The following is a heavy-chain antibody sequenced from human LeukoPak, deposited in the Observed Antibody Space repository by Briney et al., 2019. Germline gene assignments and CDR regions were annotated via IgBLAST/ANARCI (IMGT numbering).Heavy chain of an antibody. CDR1: GFTFSSYA. V-gene: IGHV3-23*01. CDR2: ISGSGGST. CDR3: AHNSGSYYAFSGGYDY. D-gene: IGHD1-26*01. J-gene: IGHJ4*02. Sequence: PGGSLRLSCAASGFTFSSYAMSWVRQAPGKGLEWVSAISGSGGSTYYADSVKGRFTISRDNSKNTLYLQMNSLRAEDTAVYYCAHNSGSYYAFSGGYDYWGQGTLVTVSS.